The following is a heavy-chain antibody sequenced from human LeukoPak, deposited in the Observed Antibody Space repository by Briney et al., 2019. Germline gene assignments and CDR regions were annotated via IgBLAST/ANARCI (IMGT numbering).Heavy chain of an antibody. CDR1: GGSISSSSYY. J-gene: IGHJ6*03. D-gene: IGHD3-10*01. V-gene: IGHV4-39*07. Sequence: SETLSLTCTVSGGSISSSSYYWGWIRQPPGKGLEWIGTIYYIGSTYYNPSLKSRVTISVDTSKNQFSLKLSSVTAADTAVYYCAMIRYRRYYDSGNYYNHYYYYYYMDVWGKGTTVTVSS. CDR2: IYYIGST. CDR3: AMIRYRRYYDSGNYYNHYYYYYYMDV.